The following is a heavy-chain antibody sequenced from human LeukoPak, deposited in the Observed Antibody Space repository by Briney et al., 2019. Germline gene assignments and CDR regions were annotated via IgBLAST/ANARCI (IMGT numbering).Heavy chain of an antibody. V-gene: IGHV4-59*01. Sequence: SETLSLTCTVSGGSISSYYWSWIRQPPGKGLEWIGYIYYNGSTNYNPSLKSRVTISVDTSKNQFSLKLSSVTAADTAVYYCASSRLYYYYMDVWGKGTTVTVSS. CDR1: GGSISSYY. J-gene: IGHJ6*03. CDR2: IYYNGST. CDR3: ASSRLYYYYMDV.